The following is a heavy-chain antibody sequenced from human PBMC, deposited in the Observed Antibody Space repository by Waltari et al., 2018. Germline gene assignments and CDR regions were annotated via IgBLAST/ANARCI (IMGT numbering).Heavy chain of an antibody. CDR2: INAGNGNT. V-gene: IGHV1-3*01. Sequence: QVQLVQSGAEVKKPGASVKVSCKASGYTFTSYAMHWVRQAPGQRLEWMGWINAGNGNTKYSQKFQGRVTITADKSTSTAYMELSSLRSEDTAVYYCARDLETGDYAFDIWGQGTMVTVSS. D-gene: IGHD7-27*01. J-gene: IGHJ3*02. CDR1: GYTFTSYA. CDR3: ARDLETGDYAFDI.